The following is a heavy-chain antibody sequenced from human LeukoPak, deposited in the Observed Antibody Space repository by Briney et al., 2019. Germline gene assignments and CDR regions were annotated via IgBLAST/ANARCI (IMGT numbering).Heavy chain of an antibody. CDR1: GFIFNNYG. CDR3: AKGSSGYFFDL. V-gene: IGHV3-23*01. D-gene: IGHD3-22*01. J-gene: IGHJ4*02. Sequence: GGSLRLSCAASGFIFNNYGLFWVRQPPGKGLEWVSAISNDGGGTTYADFVKGRFSVSRDNSKNTLFLQMNSLRAEDTALYYCAKGSSGYFFDLWGQGTLVTASS. CDR2: ISNDGGGT.